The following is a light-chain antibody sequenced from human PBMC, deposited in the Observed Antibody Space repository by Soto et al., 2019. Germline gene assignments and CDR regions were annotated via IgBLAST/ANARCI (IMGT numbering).Light chain of an antibody. J-gene: IGKJ2*01. CDR1: QSVSNY. CDR3: QQRSDWPL. CDR2: DTS. V-gene: IGKV3-11*01. Sequence: DIVLTHSPATLSLSPGERATLTCRASQSVSNYLAWYQHKPGQAPRLLIYDTSNRATGIPARFSGSGSGKDFTLTISSLEPEDFAVYYCQQRSDWPLFGQGTKVDIK.